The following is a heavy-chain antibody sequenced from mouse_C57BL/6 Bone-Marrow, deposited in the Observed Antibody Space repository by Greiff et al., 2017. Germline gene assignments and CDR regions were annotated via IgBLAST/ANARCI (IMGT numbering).Heavy chain of an antibody. Sequence: DVMLVESGGGLVQPGGSLKLSCAASGFTFSDYYMYWDRQTPEKRLEWVAYISNGGGSTYYPDTVKGRFTISRDNAKNTLYLQMSRLKSEDTAMYYCARNNYYGGSPWFAYWGQGTLVTVSA. CDR3: ARNNYYGGSPWFAY. D-gene: IGHD1-1*01. J-gene: IGHJ3*01. V-gene: IGHV5-12*01. CDR1: GFTFSDYY. CDR2: ISNGGGST.